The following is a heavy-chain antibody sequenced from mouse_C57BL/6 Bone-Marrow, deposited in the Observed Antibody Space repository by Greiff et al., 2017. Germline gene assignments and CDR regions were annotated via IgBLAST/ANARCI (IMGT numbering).Heavy chain of an antibody. CDR2: IYPGGGYT. V-gene: IGHV1-63*01. D-gene: IGHD2-4*01. Sequence: VRPGTSVKMSCKASGYTFTNYWIGWAKQRPGHGLEWIGDIYPGGGYTNYNEKFKGKATLTADKSSSTAYMQFSSLTSEDSAIYYCARHYDYDEGLDYWGQGTTLTVSS. CDR3: ARHYDYDEGLDY. J-gene: IGHJ2*01. CDR1: GYTFTNYW.